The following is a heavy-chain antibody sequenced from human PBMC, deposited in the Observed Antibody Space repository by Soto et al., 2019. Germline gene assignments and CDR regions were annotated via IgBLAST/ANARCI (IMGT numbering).Heavy chain of an antibody. Sequence: PSETLSLTCAVSGYSISSGYYWGGIRQPPGKGLEWIGSIYHSGSTYYNPSLKSRVTISVDTSKNQFSLKLSSVTAADTAVYYCARGYDSSGYPGYWGQGTLVTVSS. CDR2: IYHSGST. J-gene: IGHJ4*02. CDR3: ARGYDSSGYPGY. V-gene: IGHV4-38-2*01. D-gene: IGHD3-22*01. CDR1: GYSISSGYY.